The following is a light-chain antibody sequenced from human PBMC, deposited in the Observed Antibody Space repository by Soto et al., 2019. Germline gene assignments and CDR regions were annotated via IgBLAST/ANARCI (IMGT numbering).Light chain of an antibody. CDR1: QSITSW. CDR2: DTS. V-gene: IGKV1-5*01. Sequence: DIQMTQSPSTLSASVGDRVTITCRASQSITSWLAWYQQKPGKAPKLLIYDTSSLESGVPSRFSGSGSGTEFTLTISSLQPDDFATYYCQQYHSYSVTFGRGTKVEIK. CDR3: QQYHSYSVT. J-gene: IGKJ1*01.